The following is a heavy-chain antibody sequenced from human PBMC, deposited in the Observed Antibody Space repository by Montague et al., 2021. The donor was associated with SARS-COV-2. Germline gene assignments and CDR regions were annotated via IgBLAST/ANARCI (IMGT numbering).Heavy chain of an antibody. CDR1: GGSISSSNYF. D-gene: IGHD5/OR15-5a*01. V-gene: IGHV4-39*07. CDR3: ARDVGKGFSVYETEGGFDY. J-gene: IGHJ4*02. CDR2: IYFGGGT. Sequence: SETLSLTCTVSGGSISSSNYFWGWIRQPPGKGLEWIGSIYFGGGTYYNPSLKSRVTISVDTSKNHFSLKLTSVTAADTAVYYCARDVGKGFSVYETEGGFDYWGQGTPVTVSS.